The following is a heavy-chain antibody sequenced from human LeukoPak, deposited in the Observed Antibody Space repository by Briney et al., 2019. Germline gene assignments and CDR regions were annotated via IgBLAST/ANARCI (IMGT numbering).Heavy chain of an antibody. CDR2: IYPGDSDT. CDR1: AYSFTSYW. D-gene: IGHD5-12*01. V-gene: IGHV5-51*01. Sequence: GESLKISCKGSAYSFTSYWIGWVRQMPGKGLEWMGIIYPGDSDTRYSPSFQGQVTISADKSISTAYLQWSSLKASDTAMYYCARHTYPAYCGYDFPGYSYGMDVWGQGTTVTVSS. CDR3: ARHTYPAYCGYDFPGYSYGMDV. J-gene: IGHJ6*02.